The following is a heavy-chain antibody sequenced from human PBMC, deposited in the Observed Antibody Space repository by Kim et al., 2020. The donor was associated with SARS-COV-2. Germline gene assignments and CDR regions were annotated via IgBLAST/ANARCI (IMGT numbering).Heavy chain of an antibody. V-gene: IGHV4-39*01. J-gene: IGHJ5*02. D-gene: IGHD3-10*01. Sequence: TYNNPSLKSRVTRSVDTSKKQFSLKLSSVTAADTAVYYCARQIPGSWFDPWGQGTLVTVSS. CDR2: T. CDR3: ARQIPGSWFDP.